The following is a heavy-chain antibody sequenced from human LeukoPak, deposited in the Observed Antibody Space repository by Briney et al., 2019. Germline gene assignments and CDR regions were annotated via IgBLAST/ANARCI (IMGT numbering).Heavy chain of an antibody. CDR3: ATRWHPVGYNYMDL. CDR1: GGSIRSYY. J-gene: IGHJ6*03. V-gene: IGHV4-4*07. CDR2: LYTSGST. Sequence: SETLTLTCTVSGGSIRSYYWSWIRQPAGEGLEWIGRLYTSGSTNYNPSLKSRVTISVDKSKNQFSLKLSSVTAADTAVYYCATRWHPVGYNYMDLWGKGPTDRVSS. D-gene: IGHD4-23*01.